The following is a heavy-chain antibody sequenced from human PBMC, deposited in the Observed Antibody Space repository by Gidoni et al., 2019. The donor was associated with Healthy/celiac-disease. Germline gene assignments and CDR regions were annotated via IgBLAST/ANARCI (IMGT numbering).Heavy chain of an antibody. Sequence: QVQLQESGPGLVKPSQTLSLTCTVSGGSISSGDYYWSGIRQPPGKGREWIGYISYSGSTYYNPSLQSRVTISVVTSMNQFSLKLSSVTASDTAVYYCAIAAGYNTNAFDIWGQVTIVTVSS. CDR2: ISYSGST. V-gene: IGHV4-30-4*01. CDR3: AIAAGYNTNAFDI. CDR1: GGSISSGDYY. J-gene: IGHJ3*02. D-gene: IGHD5-12*01.